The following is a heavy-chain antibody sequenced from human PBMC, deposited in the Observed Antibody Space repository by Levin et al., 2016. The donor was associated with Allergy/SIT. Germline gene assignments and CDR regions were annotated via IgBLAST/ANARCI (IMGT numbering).Heavy chain of an antibody. V-gene: IGHV1-69*02. CDR3: AATHIVVVIAIPYGMDV. J-gene: IGHJ6*02. CDR2: IIPILGIA. Sequence: WVRQAPGQGLEWMGRIIPILGIANYAQKFQGRVTITADKSTSTAYMELSSLRSEDTAVYYCAATHIVVVIAIPYGMDVWGQGTTVTVSS. D-gene: IGHD2-21*01.